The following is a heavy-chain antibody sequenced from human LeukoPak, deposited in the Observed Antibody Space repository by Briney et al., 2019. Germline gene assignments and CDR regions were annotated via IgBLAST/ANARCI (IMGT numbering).Heavy chain of an antibody. CDR3: ARGVPAVVLIAGAGDFQH. J-gene: IGHJ1*01. CDR2: ISSSSSYI. CDR1: GFTFSSYS. Sequence: PGGSLRLSCAASGFTFSSYSMNWVRQAPGKGLEWVSSISSSSSYIYYADSVKGRFTISRDNSKNTLYLQMNSLRGEDTAVYYCARGVPAVVLIAGAGDFQHWGQGTLVTVSS. V-gene: IGHV3-21*01. D-gene: IGHD2-2*01.